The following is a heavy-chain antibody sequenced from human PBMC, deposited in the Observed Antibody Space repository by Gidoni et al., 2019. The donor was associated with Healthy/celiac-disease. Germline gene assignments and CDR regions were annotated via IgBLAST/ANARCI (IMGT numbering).Heavy chain of an antibody. Sequence: EVQLVESGGGLVQPGVSLRLSRAASGFTFRSYWMHWVRQAPGRGLVGVSRINSDGSVTTYAGSVKGRFTISRDNAKNTLFLQMNSLRAEDTAVYYCARGGVAVEWAWFDPWGQGTLVTVSS. CDR1: GFTFRSYW. V-gene: IGHV3-74*01. CDR2: INSDGSVT. CDR3: ARGGVAVEWAWFDP. J-gene: IGHJ5*02. D-gene: IGHD6-19*01.